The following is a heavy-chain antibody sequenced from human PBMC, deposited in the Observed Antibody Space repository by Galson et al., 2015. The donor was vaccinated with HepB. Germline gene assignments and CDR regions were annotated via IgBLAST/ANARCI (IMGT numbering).Heavy chain of an antibody. CDR2: ISYDGSNK. Sequence: SLRLSCAASGFTFSSYGMHWVRQAPGKGLEWVAVISYDGSNKYYADSVKGRFTISRDNSKNTLYLQMNSLRAEDTAVYYCAKDLNSGSAPPRYGMDVWGQGTTVTVSS. D-gene: IGHD1-26*01. V-gene: IGHV3-30*18. CDR1: GFTFSSYG. CDR3: AKDLNSGSAPPRYGMDV. J-gene: IGHJ6*02.